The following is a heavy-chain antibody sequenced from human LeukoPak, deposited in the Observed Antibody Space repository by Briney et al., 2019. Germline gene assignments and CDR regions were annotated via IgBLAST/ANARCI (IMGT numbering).Heavy chain of an antibody. CDR3: STDPYSNYLSPY. V-gene: IGHV3-53*01. CDR2: IYSGGST. CDR1: GFTVSSNY. Sequence: GGSLRLSCAASGFTVSSNYMSWVRQAPGKGLEWVSVIYSGGSTYYADSVKGRFTISRDNSKNTLYLQMNSLRAEDTAVYYCSTDPYSNYLSPYWGQGTLVTVSS. D-gene: IGHD4-11*01. J-gene: IGHJ4*02.